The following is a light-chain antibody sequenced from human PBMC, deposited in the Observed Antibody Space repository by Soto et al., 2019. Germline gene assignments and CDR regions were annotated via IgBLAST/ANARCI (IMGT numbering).Light chain of an antibody. CDR3: AAWDDTLRARV. V-gene: IGLV1-44*01. CDR1: NSNIGRND. Sequence: QSVLAQPPSASGTPGQRVTISCSGSNSNIGRNDVTWYQQVPGTAPQCLIYSNDQRPSWVPDRISGSLSGTSASLAISGLQSGDEAEYYCAAWDDTLRARVFGGGTKLTVL. J-gene: IGLJ2*01. CDR2: SND.